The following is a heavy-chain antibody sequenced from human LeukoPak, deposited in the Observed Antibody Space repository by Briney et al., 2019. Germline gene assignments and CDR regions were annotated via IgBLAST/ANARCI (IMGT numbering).Heavy chain of an antibody. CDR1: GFSFSSYS. Sequence: GGSLRLSCAASGFSFSSYSMSWVRQAPGKGLEWVSSISSSSSYIYYADTVKGRFTISRDNAKNSLYLQMNSLRAEDTAVYYCASVAAAAYYFDYWGQGTLVTVSS. CDR3: ASVAAAAYYFDY. D-gene: IGHD6-13*01. V-gene: IGHV3-21*01. J-gene: IGHJ4*02. CDR2: ISSSSSYI.